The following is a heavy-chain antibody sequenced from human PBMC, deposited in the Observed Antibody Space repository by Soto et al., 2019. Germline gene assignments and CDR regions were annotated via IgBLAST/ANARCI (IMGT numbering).Heavy chain of an antibody. CDR2: FDPEDGET. CDR1: GYTLTELS. D-gene: IGHD5-12*01. Sequence: ASVKVSCKVSGYTLTELSMHCVRQAPGKGLEWMGGFDPEDGETIYAQKFQGRVTMTEDTSTDTAYMELSSLRSEDTAVYYCATGKWLRTHSFDYWGQGTLVTVSS. V-gene: IGHV1-24*01. CDR3: ATGKWLRTHSFDY. J-gene: IGHJ4*02.